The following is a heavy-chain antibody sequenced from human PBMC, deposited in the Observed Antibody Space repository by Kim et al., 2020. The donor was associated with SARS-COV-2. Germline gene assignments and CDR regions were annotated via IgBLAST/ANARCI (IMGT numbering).Heavy chain of an antibody. V-gene: IGHV1-46*01. CDR3: ARTRYSSGWYPYYFDY. D-gene: IGHD6-19*01. J-gene: IGHJ4*02. Sequence: KFQGRVTMTRDTSTSTVYMELSSLRSEDTAVYYCARTRYSSGWYPYYFDYWGQGTLVTVSS.